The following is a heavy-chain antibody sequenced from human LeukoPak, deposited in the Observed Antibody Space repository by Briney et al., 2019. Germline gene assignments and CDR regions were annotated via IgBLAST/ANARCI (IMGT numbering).Heavy chain of an antibody. V-gene: IGHV4-39*01. Sequence: SETLSLTCTDSGGSISSSSYYWGWIRQPPGKGLEWIGSIYYSGSTYYNPSLKSRVTISVDTSKNQFSLKLSSVIAADTAVYYCARHRTGTTAYYFDYWGQGTLVTVSS. CDR3: ARHRTGTTAYYFDY. CDR2: IYYSGST. D-gene: IGHD1-7*01. J-gene: IGHJ4*02. CDR1: GGSISSSSYY.